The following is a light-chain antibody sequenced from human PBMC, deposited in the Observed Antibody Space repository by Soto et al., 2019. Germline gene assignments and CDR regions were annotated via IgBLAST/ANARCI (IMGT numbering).Light chain of an antibody. CDR1: SGHSSYI. J-gene: IGLJ2*01. Sequence: QLVLTQSSSASASLGSSVKLTCTLSSGHSSYIIAWHQQQPGKAPRYLMKLEAGGSYNKGSGVPDRFSGSSSGADRYLTISNLQFEDEADYYCKTWDSNILVFGGGTKLTVL. CDR2: LEAGGSY. V-gene: IGLV4-60*02. CDR3: KTWDSNILV.